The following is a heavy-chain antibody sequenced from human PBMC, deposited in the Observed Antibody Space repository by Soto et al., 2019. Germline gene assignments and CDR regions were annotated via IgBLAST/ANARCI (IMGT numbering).Heavy chain of an antibody. J-gene: IGHJ4*02. CDR2: MYSSGSS. V-gene: IGHV4-59*01. Sequence: QVQLQESGPGLVKPSETLSLTCTVSGVSITSYKWSWIRQSPGKGLEWIAYMYSSGSSSYNPSLKSRVTISVDTSKNLYSLKVNSATAADTAVYYYAREWSAFDYWGQGILVTVSS. CDR3: AREWSAFDY. CDR1: GVSITSYK. D-gene: IGHD2-15*01.